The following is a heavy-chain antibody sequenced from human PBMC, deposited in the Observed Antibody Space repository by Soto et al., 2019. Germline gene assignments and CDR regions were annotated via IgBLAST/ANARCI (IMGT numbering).Heavy chain of an antibody. D-gene: IGHD3-10*01. CDR3: ARGNYYGSVSHCGFNY. J-gene: IGHJ4*02. CDR2: IYFTGST. V-gene: IGHV4-31*02. CDR1: GASINSGYFY. Sequence: QLQLQESGPGLVKPSQTLSLTCSVSGASINSGYFYWNWIRQHPGKGLEWIGYIYFTGSTHYNPSLKSRVIISIDTSQSQFSLKLSSVTAADTAVYYCARGNYYGSVSHCGFNYWGQGTLVTVSS.